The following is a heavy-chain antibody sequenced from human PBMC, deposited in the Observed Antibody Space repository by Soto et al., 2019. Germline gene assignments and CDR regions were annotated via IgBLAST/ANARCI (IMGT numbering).Heavy chain of an antibody. Sequence: RGSLRVSCSASVFIFNKYWMHWFRQAPGKGLVWVARINGDGSTTTYVGSAKGRFTISRDNAKNTVYLQMNSLRVEDTAVYYCGRGSGPRGRPYWGQGILVTVSS. CDR1: VFIFNKYW. J-gene: IGHJ4*02. CDR3: GRGSGPRGRPY. D-gene: IGHD1-26*01. V-gene: IGHV3-74*01. CDR2: INGDGSTT.